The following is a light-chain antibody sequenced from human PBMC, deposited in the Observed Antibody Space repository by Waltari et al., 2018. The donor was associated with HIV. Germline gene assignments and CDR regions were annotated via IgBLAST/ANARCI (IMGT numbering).Light chain of an antibody. CDR1: ASDIGRYNY. CDR2: DVN. CDR3: ASYTVNSTGV. J-gene: IGLJ1*01. Sequence: QSALSQPASVSASPGQSVAISCSGSASDIGRYNYVSWYQQHPYKTPRLILFDVNNRPSGISDRFSGSKSGTTASLTISTVETDDEADYYCASYTVNSTGVFGSGTKLTVL. V-gene: IGLV2-14*03.